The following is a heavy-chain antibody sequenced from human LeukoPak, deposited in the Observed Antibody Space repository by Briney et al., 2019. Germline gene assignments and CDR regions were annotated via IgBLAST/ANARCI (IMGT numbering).Heavy chain of an antibody. CDR3: APGSTGESRDSWFDP. D-gene: IGHD1-26*01. J-gene: IGHJ5*02. Sequence: SETLSLTCSVSGGSVSSSIYYRGFMRQPPGGGLEWIGSIYYSGGTYYNPSLKSRVTISVDTSKNQFILKVSSVTAADTAVDHCAPGSTGESRDSWFDPLGQGTLVTVSS. CDR2: IYYSGGT. CDR1: GGSVSSSIYY. V-gene: IGHV4-39*01.